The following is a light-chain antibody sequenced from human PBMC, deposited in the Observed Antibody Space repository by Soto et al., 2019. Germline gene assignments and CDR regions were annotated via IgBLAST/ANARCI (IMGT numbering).Light chain of an antibody. Sequence: VLTQSPGTLSLSPGERATLSCRASQSVSSSYLAWYQQKPGQAPRLLIYGASSRATGIPDRFSGSGSGTDFTLTISRLEPEDFAVYYCQQYGNSPITFGQGTRLEIK. CDR2: GAS. V-gene: IGKV3-20*01. J-gene: IGKJ5*01. CDR1: QSVSSSY. CDR3: QQYGNSPIT.